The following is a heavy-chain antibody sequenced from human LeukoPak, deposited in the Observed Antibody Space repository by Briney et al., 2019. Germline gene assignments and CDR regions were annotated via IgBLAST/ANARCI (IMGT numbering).Heavy chain of an antibody. CDR1: GFTFSSYG. D-gene: IGHD5-24*01. J-gene: IGHJ4*02. V-gene: IGHV3-33*01. Sequence: GRSLRLSCAASGFTFSSYGMHWVRQAPGKGLEWVAVIWYDGSNKYYADSVKGRFTISRDNSKNTLYLQMNSLRAEDTAVYYCARGVGEGYNSAYWGQGTLVTVSS. CDR3: ARGVGEGYNSAY. CDR2: IWYDGSNK.